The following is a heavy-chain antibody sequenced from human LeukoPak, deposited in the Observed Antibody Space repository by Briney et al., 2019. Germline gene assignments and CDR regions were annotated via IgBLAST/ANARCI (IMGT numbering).Heavy chain of an antibody. CDR1: GYTFTSYD. J-gene: IGHJ3*02. CDR3: ASDIVVVPAASAAFDI. D-gene: IGHD2-2*01. Sequence: ASVKVSCKASGYTFTSYDISWVRQAPGQGLEWMGWISAYNGNTNYAQKLQGRVTMTTDTSTSTAYMELSSLRSEDTAVYCCASDIVVVPAASAAFDIWGQGTMVTVSS. V-gene: IGHV1-18*01. CDR2: ISAYNGNT.